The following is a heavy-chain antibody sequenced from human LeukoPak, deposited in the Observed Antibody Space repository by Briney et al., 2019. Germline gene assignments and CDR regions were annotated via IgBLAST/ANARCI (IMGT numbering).Heavy chain of an antibody. CDR2: IRNDGTTT. J-gene: IGHJ2*01. CDR1: GFTFSTYW. Sequence: PGGCLRLSCAASGFTFSTYWMHWVRQTPGKGLVWVSSIRNDGTTTNYADSVKGRFTISRDNGKNTLYLQMNSLRAEDTAVYYCVRLYKIEGADLWGRGTLVTVSS. D-gene: IGHD1-14*01. V-gene: IGHV3-74*01. CDR3: VRLYKIEGADL.